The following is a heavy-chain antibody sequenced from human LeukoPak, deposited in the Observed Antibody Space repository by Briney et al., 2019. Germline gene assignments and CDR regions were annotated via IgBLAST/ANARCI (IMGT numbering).Heavy chain of an antibody. CDR2: IRSKANSYAT. J-gene: IGHJ4*02. CDR1: GFTFSGSA. D-gene: IGHD3-22*01. CDR3: TILYYYDSSGYPPFDY. V-gene: IGHV3-73*01. Sequence: PGGSLRLACAASGFTFSGSAMHWVRQASGKGLEWVGRIRSKANSYATAYAASVKGRFTISRDDSKNTAYLQMNSLKTEDTAVYYCTILYYYDSSGYPPFDYWSQGPLVTVSS.